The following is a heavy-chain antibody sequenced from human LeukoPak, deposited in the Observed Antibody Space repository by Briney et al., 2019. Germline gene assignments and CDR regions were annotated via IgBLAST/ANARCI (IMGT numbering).Heavy chain of an antibody. V-gene: IGHV3-23*01. CDR2: ISGSGGST. D-gene: IGHD3-3*01. Sequence: GGSLRLSCAASAFTFRSYAMSWVRQAPGKGREGLSVISGSGGSTYYADSVKGRFTISRDNSKNTLYLQMNSLRAEDTAVYYCAKDENFNWFDPWGQGTLVTVSS. CDR1: AFTFRSYA. J-gene: IGHJ5*02. CDR3: AKDENFNWFDP.